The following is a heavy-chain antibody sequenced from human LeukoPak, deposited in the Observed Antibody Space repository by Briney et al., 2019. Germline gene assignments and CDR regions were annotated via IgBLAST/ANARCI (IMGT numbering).Heavy chain of an antibody. CDR1: GFTFSSYA. CDR3: AKEQAVAGTLYSFDY. J-gene: IGHJ4*02. D-gene: IGHD6-19*01. V-gene: IGHV3-23*01. CDR2: ISGSGGSK. Sequence: PGGSLRLSCTASGFTFSSYAMSWVRQPPGKGLEWVSAISGSGGSKYYADSVKGRFTISRDNSKNTLYLQMNSLRAEDTAVYYCAKEQAVAGTLYSFDYWGRGTLVTVSS.